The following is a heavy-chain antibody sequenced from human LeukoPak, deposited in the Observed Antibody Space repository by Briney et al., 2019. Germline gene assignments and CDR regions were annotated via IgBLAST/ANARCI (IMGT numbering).Heavy chain of an antibody. J-gene: IGHJ3*02. D-gene: IGHD3-22*01. V-gene: IGHV3-21*01. CDR1: GFTFSSYS. CDR3: ASLQTNHAALPPSDYYDSSGYTLLDAFDI. Sequence: KPGGSLRLSCAASGFTFSSYSMNWVRQAPGKGLEWVSSISSSSSYIYYADSVKGRFTISRDNAKNSLYLQMNSLRAEDTAVYYCASLQTNHAALPPSDYYDSSGYTLLDAFDIWGQGTMVTVSS. CDR2: ISSSSSYI.